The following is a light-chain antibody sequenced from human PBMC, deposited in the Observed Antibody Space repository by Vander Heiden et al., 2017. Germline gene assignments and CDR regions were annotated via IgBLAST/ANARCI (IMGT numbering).Light chain of an antibody. V-gene: IGLV3-10*01. Sequence: SYELTQPPSVSVSPGQTATITCSGDALPKKYAYWYQQKSGQAPVLVVYEDTKRPSGIPQRFSGSTSGTMATLTISGAQVEDEADYFCSSTDSSGNHYVFGSGTKVTVL. CDR3: SSTDSSGNHYV. CDR1: ALPKKY. CDR2: EDT. J-gene: IGLJ1*01.